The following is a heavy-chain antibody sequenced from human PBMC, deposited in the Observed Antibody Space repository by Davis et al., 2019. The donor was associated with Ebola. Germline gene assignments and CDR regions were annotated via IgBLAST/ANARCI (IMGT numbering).Heavy chain of an antibody. CDR1: GFTFSNYW. CDR3: ARVFGFQIDF. Sequence: PGGSLRPSCAASGFTFSNYWMHWVRQTPGQGLVWVSHINPDGGITTYADSVKGRFTISRDNAKNTLYLQMNSLRAEDTAVYYCARVFGFQIDFWGQGTLVSVSS. D-gene: IGHD2/OR15-2a*01. CDR2: INPDGGIT. J-gene: IGHJ4*02. V-gene: IGHV3-74*01.